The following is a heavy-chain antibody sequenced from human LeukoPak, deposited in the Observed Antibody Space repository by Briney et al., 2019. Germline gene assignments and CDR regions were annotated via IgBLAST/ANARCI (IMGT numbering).Heavy chain of an antibody. Sequence: PSETLSLTCTVSGGSISSYYWSWIRQPPGKGLEWIGYIYYSGSTNYNPSLKSRVTISVDTSKNQFSLKLNSVTAADTAVYYCARMYVPFYDTSGYYLDYWGQGTLVTVSS. CDR1: GGSISSYY. CDR2: IYYSGST. V-gene: IGHV4-59*08. J-gene: IGHJ4*02. D-gene: IGHD3-22*01. CDR3: ARMYVPFYDTSGYYLDY.